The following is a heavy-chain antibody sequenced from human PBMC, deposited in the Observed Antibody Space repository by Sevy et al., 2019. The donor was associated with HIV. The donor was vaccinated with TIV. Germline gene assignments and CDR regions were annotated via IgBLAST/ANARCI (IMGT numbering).Heavy chain of an antibody. CDR3: AKDGFKPSVGDENYYYYMDV. J-gene: IGHJ6*03. Sequence: GGSLRLSCAASGFTFSSYAMSWVRQAPGKGLEWVSAISGSGGSTYYADSVKGRFTISRDNSKNTLYLPMNSLRAEDTVVYYCAKDGFKPSVGDENYYYYMDVWGKGTTVTVSS. CDR2: ISGSGGST. D-gene: IGHD3-16*01. CDR1: GFTFSSYA. V-gene: IGHV3-23*01.